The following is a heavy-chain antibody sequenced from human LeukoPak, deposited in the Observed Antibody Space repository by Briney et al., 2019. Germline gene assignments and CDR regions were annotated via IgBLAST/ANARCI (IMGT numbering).Heavy chain of an antibody. Sequence: SETLSLTCTVSGGSISSDYWSWIRQPAGKGLEWIGRIYTSGSTNYNPSLKSRVTMSVDTSKNQFSLKLSSVTAADTAVYYCARVPTYYDFWSNAYYYYGMDVWGQGTTVTVSS. D-gene: IGHD3-3*01. J-gene: IGHJ6*02. CDR1: GGSISSDY. CDR2: IYTSGST. CDR3: ARVPTYYDFWSNAYYYYGMDV. V-gene: IGHV4-4*07.